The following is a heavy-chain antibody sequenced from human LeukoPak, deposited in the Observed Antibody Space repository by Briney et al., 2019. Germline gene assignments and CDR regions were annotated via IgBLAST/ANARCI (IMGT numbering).Heavy chain of an antibody. V-gene: IGHV4-4*09. D-gene: IGHD6-6*01. J-gene: IGHJ4*02. Sequence: SETLSLTCTVSGGSISTYYWSWIRRPPGKGLEWIAYIHASGPTNYNPSLKSRITISVDTSKNQFSLKLSSVTAADTAVYYCARHDAGIAARPVDNWGQGTLVTVSS. CDR3: ARHDAGIAARPVDN. CDR1: GGSISTYY. CDR2: IHASGPT.